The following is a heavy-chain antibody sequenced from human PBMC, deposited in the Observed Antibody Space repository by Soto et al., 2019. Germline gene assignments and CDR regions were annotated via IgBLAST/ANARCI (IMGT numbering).Heavy chain of an antibody. D-gene: IGHD3-10*01. CDR2: ISAYNGNT. J-gene: IGHJ4*02. Sequence: ASVKVSCKASGYTFTSYAMHWVRQAPGQGLEWMGWISAYNGNTNYAQKVQGRVTMTTDTSTSTAYMELRSLRSDDTAVYYCARIHMIRGAFESAYWGQGTLVTVSS. CDR3: ARIHMIRGAFESAY. V-gene: IGHV1-18*01. CDR1: GYTFTSYA.